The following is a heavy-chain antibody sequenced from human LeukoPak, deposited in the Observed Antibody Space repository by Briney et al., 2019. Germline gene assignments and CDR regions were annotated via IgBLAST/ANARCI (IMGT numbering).Heavy chain of an antibody. CDR3: ARSIVGATTVDAFDM. D-gene: IGHD1-26*01. CDR1: GYSFTIYW. V-gene: IGHV5-51*01. J-gene: IGHJ3*02. Sequence: GESLKISCKASGYSFTIYWIGWVRQMPGKGLEWMGIIYPGDSDTRYSPSFQGQVTISADKSISTAYLQWSSLKASDTAMYYCARSIVGATTVDAFDMWGQGTMVTVSS. CDR2: IYPGDSDT.